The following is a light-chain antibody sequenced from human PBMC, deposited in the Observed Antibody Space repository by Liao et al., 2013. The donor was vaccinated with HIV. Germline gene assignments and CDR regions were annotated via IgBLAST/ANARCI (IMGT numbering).Light chain of an antibody. CDR3: QSADSSGTFE. CDR1: NIGSKS. J-gene: IGLJ2*01. CDR2: EDT. V-gene: IGLV3-25*03. Sequence: SYELTQPPSVSVAPGKTARITCGGNNIGSKSVHWYQQKPGQAPVLVMYEDTRRPSGIPERFSGSSSGTTVTLTISGVQAEDEADYYCQSADSSGTFEFGGGTKLTVL.